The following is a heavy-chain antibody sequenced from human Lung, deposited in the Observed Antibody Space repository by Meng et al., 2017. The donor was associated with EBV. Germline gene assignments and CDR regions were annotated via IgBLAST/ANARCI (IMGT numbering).Heavy chain of an antibody. D-gene: IGHD4-17*01. Sequence: GHGLVNPSGTLSLTLDFSGGSIRNDQWWSWGRQAPGKGLEWIGEIYHSGRTNYNPSVKSRVSMSVGKSQNHFSLRLSSVTAADTAVYYCTTLYGDSISWGQGTLVTVSS. V-gene: IGHV4-4*02. CDR2: IYHSGRT. J-gene: IGHJ4*02. CDR1: GGSIRNDQW. CDR3: TTLYGDSIS.